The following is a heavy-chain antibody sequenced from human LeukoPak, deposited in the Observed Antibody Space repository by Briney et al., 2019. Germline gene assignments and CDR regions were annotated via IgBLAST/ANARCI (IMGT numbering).Heavy chain of an antibody. J-gene: IGHJ3*02. CDR1: GFTFSSYS. Sequence: GGSLRLSCAASGFTFSSYSMNWVRQAPEKGLEWVSSISSSSSYIYYADSVKGRFTISRDNAKNSLYLQMNSLRAEDTAVYYCARSGYCSSTSCSHDAFDIWGQGTMVTVSS. V-gene: IGHV3-21*01. CDR3: ARSGYCSSTSCSHDAFDI. D-gene: IGHD2-2*01. CDR2: ISSSSSYI.